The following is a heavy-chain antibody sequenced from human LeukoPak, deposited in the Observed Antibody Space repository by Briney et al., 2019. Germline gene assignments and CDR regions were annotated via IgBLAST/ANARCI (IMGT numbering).Heavy chain of an antibody. CDR3: ARGDSGSTYYYYMDV. CDR2: MNPNSGNT. D-gene: IGHD5-12*01. V-gene: IGHV1-8*01. Sequence: ASVKVSCKASGYTFTSYDINWVRQATGQGLEWMGWMNPNSGNTGYAQKFQGRVTMTRNTSISTAYMELSSLRSEDTAVYYCARGDSGSTYYYYMDVWGKGTTVTVSS. J-gene: IGHJ6*03. CDR1: GYTFTSYD.